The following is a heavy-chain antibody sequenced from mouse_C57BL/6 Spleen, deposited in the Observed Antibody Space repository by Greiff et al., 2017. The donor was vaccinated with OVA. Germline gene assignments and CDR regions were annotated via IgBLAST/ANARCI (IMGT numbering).Heavy chain of an antibody. Sequence: VQLVESGGGLVQPGGSMKLSCAASGFTFSDAWMDWVRQSPEKGLEWVAEIRNKANNHATYYAESVKGRFTISRDDSKSSVYLQMNSLRAEDTGIYYCTVVGRDWYFDVWGTGTTVTVSS. J-gene: IGHJ1*03. CDR1: GFTFSDAW. V-gene: IGHV6-6*01. CDR2: IRNKANNHAT. CDR3: TVVGRDWYFDV. D-gene: IGHD1-1*02.